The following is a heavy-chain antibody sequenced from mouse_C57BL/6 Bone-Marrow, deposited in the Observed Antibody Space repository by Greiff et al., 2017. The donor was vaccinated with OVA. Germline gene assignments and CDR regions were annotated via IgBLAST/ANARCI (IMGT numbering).Heavy chain of an antibody. D-gene: IGHD1-1*01. CDR2: IYPRRGNT. Sequence: QVQLQQSGAELARPGASVKLSCKASGYTFTSYGISWVKQRTGPGLEWIGEIYPRRGNTYYNEKFKGKATLTADKSSSTAYMELRSLTSEDSAVYFCARDDYGSWYFDVWGTGTTVTVSS. J-gene: IGHJ1*03. CDR3: ARDDYGSWYFDV. V-gene: IGHV1-81*01. CDR1: GYTFTSYG.